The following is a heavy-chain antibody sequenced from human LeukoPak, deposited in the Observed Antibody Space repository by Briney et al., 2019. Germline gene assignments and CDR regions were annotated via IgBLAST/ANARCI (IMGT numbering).Heavy chain of an antibody. CDR3: ARGLFPSVPLVGLDP. V-gene: IGHV4-34*01. CDR2: INHSGST. CDR1: GGSFSGYY. J-gene: IGHJ5*02. D-gene: IGHD6-13*01. Sequence: SETLSLTCAVYGGSFSGYYWSWIRQPPGKGLEWIGEINHSGSTHYNPSLKSRVTISVDTSKNQFSLKLSSVTAADTAVYYCARGLFPSVPLVGLDPWGQGTLVSVSS.